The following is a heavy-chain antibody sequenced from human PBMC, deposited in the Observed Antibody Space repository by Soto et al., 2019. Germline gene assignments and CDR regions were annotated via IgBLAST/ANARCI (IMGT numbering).Heavy chain of an antibody. CDR3: ATGGNHGGGSLGGGFDN. J-gene: IGHJ5*02. Sequence: QVHLVQSGAELKKPGSSVKVSCQVSGSSLTNYAINWVRQAPGQGLEWMGGIKSRSGTTKSAQTFQGRVSITGDAFTNTAHLDRGSVRSDDTAVYYWATGGNHGGGSLGGGFDNWGQGNLVTVSS. CDR1: GSSLTNYA. V-gene: IGHV1-69*01. D-gene: IGHD3-16*01. CDR2: IKSRSGTT.